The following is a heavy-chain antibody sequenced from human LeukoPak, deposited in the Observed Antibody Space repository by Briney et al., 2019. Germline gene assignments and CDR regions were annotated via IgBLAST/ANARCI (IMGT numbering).Heavy chain of an antibody. J-gene: IGHJ5*02. Sequence: GGSLRLSCAASGFTFSSYEMNWVRQAPGKGLEWVSYISSSGSTVYYADSVKGRFTISRDNAKNSLYLQMNSLRAEDTAVYYCAKEPLAVTNWFDPWGQGTLVTVSS. D-gene: IGHD4-11*01. CDR3: AKEPLAVTNWFDP. CDR2: ISSSGSTV. V-gene: IGHV3-48*03. CDR1: GFTFSSYE.